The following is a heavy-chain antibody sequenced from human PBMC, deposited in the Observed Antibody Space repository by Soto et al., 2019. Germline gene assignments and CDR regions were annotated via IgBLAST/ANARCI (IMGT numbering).Heavy chain of an antibody. Sequence: SETLSLTCTVSDGSGSSGSYYWSWIRQPPGKGLEWIGYIYYSGSTNYNPSLKSRVTISVDTSKNQFSLKLSSVTAADTAVYYCARDRALRFLEWLDGGMDVWGQGTTVTVSS. CDR3: ARDRALRFLEWLDGGMDV. J-gene: IGHJ6*02. CDR2: IYYSGST. D-gene: IGHD3-3*01. CDR1: DGSGSSGSYY. V-gene: IGHV4-61*01.